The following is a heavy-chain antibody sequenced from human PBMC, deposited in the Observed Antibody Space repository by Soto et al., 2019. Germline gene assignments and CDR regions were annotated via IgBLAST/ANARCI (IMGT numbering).Heavy chain of an antibody. V-gene: IGHV3-30*18. J-gene: IGHJ4*02. CDR3: ANDKTFGGHDS. CDR1: GFTFSSYG. CDR2: ISYDGSNK. Sequence: GGSLRLSCAASGFTFSSYGMHWVRQAPGKGLEWVAVISYDGSNKYYIDSVKGRFIISRDNSKNTLYLQMNSLRAEDTAVYFCANDKTFGGHDSWGQGTLVTVSS. D-gene: IGHD3-16*01.